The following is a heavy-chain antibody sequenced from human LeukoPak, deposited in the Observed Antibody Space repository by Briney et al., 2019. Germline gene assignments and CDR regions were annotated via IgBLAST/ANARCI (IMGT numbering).Heavy chain of an antibody. J-gene: IGHJ4*02. CDR2: ISSRGFST. V-gene: IGHV3-11*01. Sequence: GGSLRLSCAASGFNFSDYYMSGIRQAPGEGLEWVSYISSRGFSTYYAGSVKGRFTSSRDNARNSLYLQMNSLAPEDMALYYCARGKRRFDYWGQGTLVSVSS. CDR1: GFNFSDYY. CDR3: ARGKRRFDY.